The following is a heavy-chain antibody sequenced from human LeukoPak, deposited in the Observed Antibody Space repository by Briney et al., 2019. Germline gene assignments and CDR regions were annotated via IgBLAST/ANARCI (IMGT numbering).Heavy chain of an antibody. J-gene: IGHJ4*02. Sequence: PSQTLSLTCTVSGGSLSSGDYYWSWIRQPPGMGLEWIGYIYYSGSTYYNPSLKSRVTISVDTSKNQFSLKLSSVTAADTAVYYCASDDGSGRIDYWGQGTLVTVSS. D-gene: IGHD3-10*01. CDR3: ASDDGSGRIDY. CDR1: GGSLSSGDYY. CDR2: IYYSGST. V-gene: IGHV4-30-4*01.